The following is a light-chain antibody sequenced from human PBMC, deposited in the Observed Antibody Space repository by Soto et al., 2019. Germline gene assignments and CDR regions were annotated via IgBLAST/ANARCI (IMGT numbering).Light chain of an antibody. CDR3: AAWDDSLRGVV. CDR2: RND. Sequence: QLVLTQPPSASGTPGQRVTISCSGSISNLGSNFVFWYQQLPGAAPKLLISRNDQRPSGVPDRFSGSKSGTSASLAISGLRSEDEADYHCAAWDDSLRGVVFGGGTKVTVL. V-gene: IGLV1-47*01. CDR1: ISNLGSNF. J-gene: IGLJ3*02.